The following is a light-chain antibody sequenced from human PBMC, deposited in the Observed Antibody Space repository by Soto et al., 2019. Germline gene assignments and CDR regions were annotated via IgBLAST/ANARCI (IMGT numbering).Light chain of an antibody. CDR3: NSFAGRNTVL. CDR2: EVT. Sequence: QSALTQPPSASGSPGQSVTISCTGTSSDVGGYKYVSWYQQHPGKAPKLLIYEVTKRPSGVPDRFFGSKSGNTASLTVSGLQAEDEADYYCNSFAGRNTVLFGGGTKLTVL. CDR1: SSDVGGYKY. J-gene: IGLJ2*01. V-gene: IGLV2-8*01.